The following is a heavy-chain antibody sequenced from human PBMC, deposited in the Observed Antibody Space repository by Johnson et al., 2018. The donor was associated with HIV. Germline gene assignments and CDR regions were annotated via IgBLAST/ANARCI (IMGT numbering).Heavy chain of an antibody. CDR2: IGTAGDT. CDR3: AKGGYSYGNAFDI. CDR1: GFTFSSYD. V-gene: IGHV3-13*01. Sequence: VQLVESGGGVVQPGRSLRLSCAASGFTFSSYDMHWVRQATGKGLEWVSAIGTAGDTYYPGSVKGRFTISRDNAKNSLYLQMNSLRAEDTAVYYCAKGGYSYGNAFDIWGQGTMVTVSS. J-gene: IGHJ3*02. D-gene: IGHD5-18*01.